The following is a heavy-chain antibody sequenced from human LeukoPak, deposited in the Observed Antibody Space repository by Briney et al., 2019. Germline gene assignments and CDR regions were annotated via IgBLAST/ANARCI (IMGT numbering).Heavy chain of an antibody. CDR1: GYTFTSYD. CDR2: MNPNSGNT. V-gene: IGHV1-8*01. CDR3: ARGFPRPPGSRGWFDP. J-gene: IGHJ5*02. Sequence: ASVKVSCKASGYTFTSYDINWVRQATGQGLEWMGWMNPNSGNTGYAQKFQGRVTMTRNTSISTAYMELSSLRSEDTAVYYCARGFPRPPGSRGWFDPWGQGTLVTVSS. D-gene: IGHD6-13*01.